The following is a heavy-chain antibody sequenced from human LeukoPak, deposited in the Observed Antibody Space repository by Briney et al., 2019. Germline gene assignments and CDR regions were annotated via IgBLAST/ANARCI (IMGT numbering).Heavy chain of an antibody. D-gene: IGHD3-22*01. CDR2: ISYDGSNK. Sequence: GGSLRLSCAASGFTFSSYAMHWVRQAPGKGLEWVAVISYDGSNKYYADSVKGRFTISRDNSKNTLYLQMNSLRAEDTAVYYCAREGADYYDSICRECLDYWGQGTLVTVSS. CDR1: GFTFSSYA. CDR3: AREGADYYDSICRECLDY. J-gene: IGHJ4*02. V-gene: IGHV3-30-3*01.